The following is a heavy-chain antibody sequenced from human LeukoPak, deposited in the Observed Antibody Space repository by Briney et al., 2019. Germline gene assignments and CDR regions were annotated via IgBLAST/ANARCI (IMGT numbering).Heavy chain of an antibody. CDR1: GFTFSHSG. D-gene: IGHD4-11*01. V-gene: IGHV3-33*06. Sequence: PGGPLRLSCAASGFTFSHSGMHWVRQAPGKGLEGVAVIWSDATEKYYGDAVKGRFTISRDNSRNTLYLQMNSLRAEDTAVYYCAKDAQRGFDYSNSLENWGQGTLVTVSS. CDR2: IWSDATEK. CDR3: AKDAQRGFDYSNSLEN. J-gene: IGHJ4*02.